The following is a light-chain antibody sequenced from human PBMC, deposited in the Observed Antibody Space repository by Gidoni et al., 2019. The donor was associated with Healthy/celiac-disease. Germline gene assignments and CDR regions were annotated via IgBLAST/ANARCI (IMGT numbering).Light chain of an antibody. CDR2: GAS. Sequence: EIVLTQYPATLSLSPGVRSTLFCRASQSVSSSYVAWYQQKPGQAPRLRIYGASSSASGIPVRFSGSGSETDFPLTIRRLEPEDFAVYYCQQNGSTFGGGTKVEIK. CDR1: QSVSSSY. CDR3: QQNGST. J-gene: IGKJ4*01. V-gene: IGKV3-20*01.